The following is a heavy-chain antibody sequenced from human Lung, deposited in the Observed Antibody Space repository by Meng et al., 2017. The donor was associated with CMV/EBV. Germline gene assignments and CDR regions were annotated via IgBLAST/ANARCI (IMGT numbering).Heavy chain of an antibody. V-gene: IGHV3-48*04. Sequence: GESXKISCAASGFTFSSHLMNWVRQAPGKGLEWLAIISGGSDTIHYADSVKGRFTISRDYGKDSLYLQMNSLRAEDTAVYYCARDWSRDVLTGSFDDLGEGXLVTVSS. CDR3: ARDWSRDVLTGSFDD. J-gene: IGHJ4*02. CDR2: ISGGSDTI. D-gene: IGHD3-9*01. CDR1: GFTFSSHL.